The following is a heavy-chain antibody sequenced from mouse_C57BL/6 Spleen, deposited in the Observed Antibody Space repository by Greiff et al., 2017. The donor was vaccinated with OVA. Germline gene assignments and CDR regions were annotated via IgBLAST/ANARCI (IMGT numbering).Heavy chain of an antibody. J-gene: IGHJ4*01. D-gene: IGHD1-1*01. V-gene: IGHV1-80*01. CDR3: AGLGIFGTTVATGYYALDD. Sequence: QVQLQQSGAELVKPGASVKISCKASGYAFSSYWMNWVKQRPGKGLEWIGQIYPGDGDTNYNGKLKGKATLTVDKSSSTAYMQLSSLTSEDSAVYFCAGLGIFGTTVATGYYALDDWGQGTTVTVSS. CDR2: IYPGDGDT. CDR1: GYAFSSYW.